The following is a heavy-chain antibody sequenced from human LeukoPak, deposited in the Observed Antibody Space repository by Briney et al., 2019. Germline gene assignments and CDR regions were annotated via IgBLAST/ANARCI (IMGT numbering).Heavy chain of an antibody. CDR1: GYTFTSYG. CDR2: INPSGGST. J-gene: IGHJ4*02. V-gene: IGHV1-46*01. Sequence: GASVKVSCKASGYTFTSYGITWVRQAPGQGLEWMGIINPSGGSTSYAQKFQGRVTMTRDTSTSTVYMELSSLRSEDTAVYYCARCSQPYDSSGYDDYWGQGTLVTVSS. CDR3: ARCSQPYDSSGYDDY. D-gene: IGHD3-22*01.